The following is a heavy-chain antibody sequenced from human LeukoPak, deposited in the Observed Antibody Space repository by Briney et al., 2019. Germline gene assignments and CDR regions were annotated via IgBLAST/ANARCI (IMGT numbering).Heavy chain of an antibody. CDR3: ARTPDIVVVPAANHWYFDL. Sequence: SETLSLTCTVSGDSISSSTYYWGWIRQPPGKGLEWIGSIYYSGSTYYNPSLKSRVTISMDTSKNQFSLRLSSVTAADTAVYYCARTPDIVVVPAANHWYFDLWGRGTLVTVSS. D-gene: IGHD2-2*01. CDR2: IYYSGST. V-gene: IGHV4-39*01. J-gene: IGHJ2*01. CDR1: GDSISSSTYY.